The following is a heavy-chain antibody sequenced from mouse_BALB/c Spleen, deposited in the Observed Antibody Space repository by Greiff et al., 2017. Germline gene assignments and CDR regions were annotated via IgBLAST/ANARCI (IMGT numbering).Heavy chain of an antibody. CDR1: GFTFSSYG. Sequence: EVKLLESGGDLVKPGGSLKLSCAASGFTFSSYGMSWVRQTPDKRLEWVATISSGGSYTYYPDSVKGRFTISRDNAKNTLYLQMSSLKSEDTAMYYCARQADGNSFDYGGQGTTLTVSS. J-gene: IGHJ2*01. CDR2: ISSGGSYT. D-gene: IGHD2-1*01. CDR3: ARQADGNSFDY. V-gene: IGHV5-6*02.